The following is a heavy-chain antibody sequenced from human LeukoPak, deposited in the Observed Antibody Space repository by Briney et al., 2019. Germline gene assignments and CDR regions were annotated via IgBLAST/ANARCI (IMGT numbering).Heavy chain of an antibody. D-gene: IGHD2-21*02. J-gene: IGHJ4*02. V-gene: IGHV4-34*01. CDR3: ASTCGGDCYPRPPGSNYFDY. Sequence: SETLSLTCAVYGGSFSGYYWSWIRQPPGKGLEWIGEINHSGSTNYNPSLKSRVTISVDTSKNQFSLKLSSVTAADTAVYYCASTCGGDCYPRPPGSNYFDYWGQGTLVTVSS. CDR2: INHSGST. CDR1: GGSFSGYY.